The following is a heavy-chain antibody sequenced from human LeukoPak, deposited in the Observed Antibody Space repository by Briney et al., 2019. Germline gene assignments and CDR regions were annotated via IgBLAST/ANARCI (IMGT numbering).Heavy chain of an antibody. Sequence: SETLSLTCTVSGASISDYLWSWIRQSPGKRLEWIGYIDPSGSTNYNPSLNSRATVSVDTSNHHFSLKLKSVTAADTAVYFSARHGRERASRNQGDAFDIWGQGTVVIVSS. V-gene: IGHV4-4*09. CDR2: IDPSGST. CDR3: ARHGRERASRNQGDAFDI. D-gene: IGHD3-16*01. J-gene: IGHJ3*02. CDR1: GASISDYL.